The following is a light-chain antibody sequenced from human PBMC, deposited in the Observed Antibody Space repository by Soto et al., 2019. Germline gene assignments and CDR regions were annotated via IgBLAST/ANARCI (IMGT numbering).Light chain of an antibody. CDR3: QQYNNWPWT. V-gene: IGKV3-15*01. CDR2: GAS. CDR1: QSVSSN. Sequence: EIVMTQSPATLSVSPGERSTLSCRARQSVSSNLAWYQQKPGQAPRLLIYGASTRATGIPARFSGSGSRTDFTLTISSLQSEDFAVYYCQQYNNWPWTFGQGTKVDIK. J-gene: IGKJ1*01.